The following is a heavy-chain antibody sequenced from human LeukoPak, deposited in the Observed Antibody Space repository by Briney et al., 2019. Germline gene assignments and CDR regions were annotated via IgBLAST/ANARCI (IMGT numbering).Heavy chain of an antibody. CDR2: IYYSGYT. D-gene: IGHD3-22*01. CDR1: GGSISSYY. CDR3: ARGNYYDSSSHFDY. J-gene: IGHJ4*02. V-gene: IGHV4-59*12. Sequence: SETLSLTCTVSGGSISSYYWSWIRQPPGKGLEWIGYIYYSGYTNYNPSLKSRVTISVDTSKNQFSLKLSSVTAADTAVYYCARGNYYDSSSHFDYWGQGTLVTVSS.